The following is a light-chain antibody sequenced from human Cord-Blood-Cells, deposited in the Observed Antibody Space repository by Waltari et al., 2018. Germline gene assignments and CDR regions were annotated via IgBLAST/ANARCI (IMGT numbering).Light chain of an antibody. CDR1: QSVLYSSNNKNY. J-gene: IGKJ4*01. Sequence: DIVMTQSPDSLAVSLGERATINCKSSQSVLYSSNNKNYLAVYQQKPGQPPKLLIYWASTRESGVPDRFSGSGSGTDFTLTISSLQAEDVAVYYCQQYYSTPRTFGGGTKVEIK. CDR3: QQYYSTPRT. V-gene: IGKV4-1*01. CDR2: WAS.